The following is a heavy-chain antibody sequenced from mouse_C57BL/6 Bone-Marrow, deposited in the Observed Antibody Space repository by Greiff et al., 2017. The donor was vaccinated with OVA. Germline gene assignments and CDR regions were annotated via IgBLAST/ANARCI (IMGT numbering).Heavy chain of an antibody. CDR3: ARDASSYYYGGGYFDV. J-gene: IGHJ1*03. CDR1: GFTFSDFY. V-gene: IGHV7-1*01. Sequence: EVKVVESGGGLVQSGRSLRLSCATSGFTFSDFYMEWVRQAPGKGLEWIAASRNKANDYTTEYSASVKGRFIVSRDTSQSILYLQMNALRAEDTAIYYCARDASSYYYGGGYFDVWGTGTTVTVSS. CDR2: SRNKANDYTT. D-gene: IGHD1-1*01.